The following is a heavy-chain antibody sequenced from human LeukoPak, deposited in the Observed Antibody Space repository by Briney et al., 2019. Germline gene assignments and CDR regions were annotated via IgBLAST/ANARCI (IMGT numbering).Heavy chain of an antibody. V-gene: IGHV3-53*01. J-gene: IGHJ4*02. CDR1: GFSISNNY. Sequence: GGSLRLSCAVSGFSISNNYMNWVRQAPGKGLEWVSLIYSRGGTSYADSVKGRFTISRDSSKNTLFLQMNSLRVEDTAVYYCARDPPGIAASGTYYWGQGTLVTVSS. CDR2: IYSRGGT. D-gene: IGHD6-13*01. CDR3: ARDPPGIAASGTYY.